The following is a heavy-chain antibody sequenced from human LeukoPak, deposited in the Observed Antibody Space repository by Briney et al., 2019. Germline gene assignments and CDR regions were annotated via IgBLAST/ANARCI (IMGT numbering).Heavy chain of an antibody. J-gene: IGHJ6*03. V-gene: IGHV4-38-2*01. CDR3: ARHQYPRVLLWFGELFYMDF. D-gene: IGHD3-10*01. Sequence: PSETMSLTCAVSGYSISSGYYWGWIRQPPGKGLEWIGSIYHSGSTYYNPSLKSRVTISVDTSKNQFSLKLSSVTAADTAVYYCARHQYPRVLLWFGELFYMDFWGKGTTVTVSS. CDR1: GYSISSGYY. CDR2: IYHSGST.